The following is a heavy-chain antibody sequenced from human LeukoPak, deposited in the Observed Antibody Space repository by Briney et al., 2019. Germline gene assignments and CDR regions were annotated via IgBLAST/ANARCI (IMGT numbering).Heavy chain of an antibody. CDR3: ATVLRYFDWLPS. Sequence: GGSLRLSCAASGFTFSSYAMSWVRQAPGKGLEWVSAISGSGGSTYYADSVKGRFTISRDNSKNTLYLQMNSLRAEDMAVYYCATVLRYFDWLPSWGQGTLVTVSS. J-gene: IGHJ5*01. V-gene: IGHV3-23*01. CDR2: ISGSGGST. CDR1: GFTFSSYA. D-gene: IGHD3-9*01.